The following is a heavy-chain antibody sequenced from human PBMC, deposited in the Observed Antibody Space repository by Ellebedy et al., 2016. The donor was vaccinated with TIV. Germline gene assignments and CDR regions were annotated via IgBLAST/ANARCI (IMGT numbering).Heavy chain of an antibody. J-gene: IGHJ4*02. CDR2: INPSGGST. V-gene: IGHV1-46*04. CDR1: GYTFTSYY. D-gene: IGHD1-26*01. Sequence: AASVKVSCKASGYTFTSYYMHWVRQPPGQGLEWMGTINPSGGSTSYAQKLQGRVTMTRDTSTSPVYMELSSLRSEDTAVYYCARDRGGVGATNGFDYWGQGTLVTVSS. CDR3: ARDRGGVGATNGFDY.